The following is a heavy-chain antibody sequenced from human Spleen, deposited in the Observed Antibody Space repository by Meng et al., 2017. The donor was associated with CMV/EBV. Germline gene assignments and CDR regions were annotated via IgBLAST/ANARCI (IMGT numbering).Heavy chain of an antibody. D-gene: IGHD1-26*01. CDR3: ARSPLLGGFDP. V-gene: IGHV4-59*11. Sequence: SETLSLTCTVSGGSITNHYWTWIRQPPGKGLEWIGYIYYSGFTKYSPSLKSRVVISIDTSKSQFSLNVNSVTAADTAFYYCARSPLLGGFDPWGQGTLVTVSS. CDR1: GGSITNHY. J-gene: IGHJ5*02. CDR2: IYYSGFT.